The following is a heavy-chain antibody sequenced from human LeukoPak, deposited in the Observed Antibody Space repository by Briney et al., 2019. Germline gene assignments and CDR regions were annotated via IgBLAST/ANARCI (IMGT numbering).Heavy chain of an antibody. V-gene: IGHV1-69*06. Sequence: SVKVSCKASGGTFSSYAISWVRQAPGQGLEWMGGIIPIFGTANYAQKFQGRVTITADKSTGTAYMELSSLRSEDTAVYYCARGAVSRTPGNDYWGQGTLVTVSS. J-gene: IGHJ4*02. CDR3: ARGAVSRTPGNDY. D-gene: IGHD5/OR15-5a*01. CDR2: IIPIFGTA. CDR1: GGTFSSYA.